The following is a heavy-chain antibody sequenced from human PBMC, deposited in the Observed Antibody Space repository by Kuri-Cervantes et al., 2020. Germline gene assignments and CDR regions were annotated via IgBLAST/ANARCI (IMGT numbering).Heavy chain of an antibody. D-gene: IGHD4-17*01. CDR3: ARSPYGDYVHRYFDY. J-gene: IGHJ4*02. CDR2: IIPIFGTA. V-gene: IGHV1-69*06. CDR1: GGTFSSYA. Sequence: SVKVSCKASGGTFSSYAISWVRQAPGQGLEWMGGIIPIFGTANYAQKFQGGVTITADKSTSTAYMELSSLRSEDTAVYYCARSPYGDYVHRYFDYWGQGTLVTVSS.